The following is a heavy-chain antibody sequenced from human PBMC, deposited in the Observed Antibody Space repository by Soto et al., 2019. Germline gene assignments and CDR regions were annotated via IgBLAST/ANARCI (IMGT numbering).Heavy chain of an antibody. CDR1: GYTFTGHY. J-gene: IGHJ6*02. V-gene: IGHV1-2*04. CDR3: ARDSKGWTPNPYYYYYGMDV. D-gene: IGHD6-19*01. CDR2: INPNSGGT. Sequence: ASVKVSCKASGYTFTGHYMHWVRQAPGQGLEWMGWINPNSGGTNYAQKFQGWVTMTRDTSISTAYMELSRLRSDDTAVYYCARDSKGWTPNPYYYYYGMDVWGQGTTGTV.